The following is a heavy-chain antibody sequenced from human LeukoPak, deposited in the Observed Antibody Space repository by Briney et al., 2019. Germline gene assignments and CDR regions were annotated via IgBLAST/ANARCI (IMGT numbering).Heavy chain of an antibody. D-gene: IGHD6-6*01. J-gene: IGHJ3*02. CDR1: GFTLSSYW. Sequence: PGGSLRLACAASGFTLSSYWRHWVRQAPGEGLVWVSRIDPDGSTTNYADYMKGRFTTSRDNAKNTLYLQMNSLRAEDTAIYYCAKDKGRISIAAPKDAFDIWGQGTMVTVSS. CDR3: AKDKGRISIAAPKDAFDI. V-gene: IGHV3-74*01. CDR2: IDPDGSTT.